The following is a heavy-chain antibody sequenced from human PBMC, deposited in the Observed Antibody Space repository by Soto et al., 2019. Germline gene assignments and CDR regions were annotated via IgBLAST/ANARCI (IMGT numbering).Heavy chain of an antibody. CDR1: GYTFTGYY. V-gene: IGHV1-2*02. CDR3: ARDAGAYYYDSSGYNEYYYYGMDV. Sequence: ASVKVSCKASGYTFTGYYMHWVRQAPGQGLEWMGWINPNSGGTNYAQKFQGRVTMTRGTSISTAYMELSRLRSDDTAVYYCARDAGAYYYDSSGYNEYYYYGMDVWGQGTTVTVS. J-gene: IGHJ6*02. D-gene: IGHD3-22*01. CDR2: INPNSGGT.